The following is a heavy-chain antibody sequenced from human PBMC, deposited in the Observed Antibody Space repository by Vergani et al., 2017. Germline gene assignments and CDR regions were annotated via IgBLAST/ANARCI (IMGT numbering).Heavy chain of an antibody. CDR3: ARDTQQWLVRPYYYYYGMDV. CDR1: GYTFTSYG. V-gene: IGHV1-18*04. D-gene: IGHD6-19*01. Sequence: QVQLVQSGAEVKTPGASVTVSCKASGYTFTSYGISWVRQAPGQGLEWMGWISAYNGNTNYAQKLQGRVTMTTDTSTSTAYMELRSLRSDDTAVYYCARDTQQWLVRPYYYYYGMDVWGQGTTVTVSS. J-gene: IGHJ6*02. CDR2: ISAYNGNT.